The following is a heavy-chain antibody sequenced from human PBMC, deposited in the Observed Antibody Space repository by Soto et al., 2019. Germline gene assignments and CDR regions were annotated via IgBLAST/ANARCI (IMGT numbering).Heavy chain of an antibody. V-gene: IGHV4-59*01. Sequence: QVQLQESGPGLVKPSETLSLTCVFSGGSISSYYWNWIRQSPGEGLEWIGYIFYSGTTKFNPSLESRVSLSIDTSKNQISLKLSSVTAADTDIYYCSRGAGGNFDYWGQGTLVTVSS. D-gene: IGHD3-16*01. J-gene: IGHJ4*02. CDR3: SRGAGGNFDY. CDR1: GGSISSYY. CDR2: IFYSGTT.